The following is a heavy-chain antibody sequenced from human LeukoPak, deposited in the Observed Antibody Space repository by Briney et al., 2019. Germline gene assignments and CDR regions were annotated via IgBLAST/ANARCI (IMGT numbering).Heavy chain of an antibody. J-gene: IGHJ5*02. Sequence: SETLSLTCTVSGGSISSSSYYWGWLRQPPGTGLEWIGSIYYSGSTYYNPSLKSRVTISVDTSKNQFSLKLSSVTAADTAVYYCARHEIVSSVLRFLEWSTNWFDPWGQGTLVTVSS. CDR2: IYYSGST. V-gene: IGHV4-39*01. CDR1: GGSISSSSYY. CDR3: ARHEIVSSVLRFLEWSTNWFDP. D-gene: IGHD3-3*01.